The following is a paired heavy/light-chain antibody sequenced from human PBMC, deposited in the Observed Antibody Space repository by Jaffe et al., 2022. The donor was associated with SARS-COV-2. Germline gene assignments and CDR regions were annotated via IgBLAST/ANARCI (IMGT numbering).Light chain of an antibody. CDR3: QQCNNWPPYT. Sequence: EIVMTQSPATLSVSPGERATLSCRASQSVSSNLAWYQQKPGQAPRLLIYGASTRATGIPARFSGSGSGTEFTLTISSLQSEDSAVYYCQQCNNWPPYTFGQGTKLEIK. J-gene: IGKJ2*01. CDR1: QSVSSN. CDR2: GAS. V-gene: IGKV3-15*01.
Heavy chain of an antibody. J-gene: IGHJ6*03. CDR1: GGSISTSY. Sequence: QVQLQESGPGLVKPSETLSLTCTVSGGSISTSYWTWIRQPPGKGLEWIGYISYSGSTNYNPSLKSRLTISVDTSKNQFSLKLGSVTAADTAVYYCASSKRDYYYYYMDVWGKGTTVTVSS. V-gene: IGHV4-59*01. CDR2: ISYSGST. CDR3: ASSKRDYYYYYMDV.